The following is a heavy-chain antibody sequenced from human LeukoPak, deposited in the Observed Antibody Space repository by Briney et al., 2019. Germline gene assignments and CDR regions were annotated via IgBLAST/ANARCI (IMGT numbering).Heavy chain of an antibody. CDR3: ARVGKVVAARGFGY. J-gene: IGHJ4*02. V-gene: IGHV1-69*02. D-gene: IGHD2-15*01. Sequence: SVKVSCKASGYTFTGYYMHWVRQAPGQGLEWMGRIIPILGIANYAQKFQGRVTITADKSTSTAYMELSSLRSEDTAVYYCARVGKVVAARGFGYWGQGTLVTVSS. CDR2: IIPILGIA. CDR1: GYTFTGYY.